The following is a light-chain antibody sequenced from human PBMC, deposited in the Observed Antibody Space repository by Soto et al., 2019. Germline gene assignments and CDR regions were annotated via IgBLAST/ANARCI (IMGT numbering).Light chain of an antibody. CDR3: CSFTTSSTLV. Sequence: QSALTQPASVSGSPGQSITISCTGTSSDIGAYNHVSWYQQNPGKAPQFIIYEVSNRPSGLSNRFSAAKSGNAASLTISGLQAEDEADYCCCSFTTSSTLVFGTGTKVTVL. CDR1: SSDIGAYNH. V-gene: IGLV2-14*01. J-gene: IGLJ1*01. CDR2: EVS.